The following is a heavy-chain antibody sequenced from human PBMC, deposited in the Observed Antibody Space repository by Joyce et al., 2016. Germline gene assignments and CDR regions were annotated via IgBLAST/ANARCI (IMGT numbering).Heavy chain of an antibody. Sequence: EVQLVESGGLVGQPGGSLRLSCATSGFTFKDYPMHWVRQPPGKGLEWVYLISRDGDITYYGDSVKGRFTISRDNSKNSLYLEINSLRLEDTALYFCAKENTNMVTFDSWGQGSLVTVSS. CDR1: GFTFKDYP. D-gene: IGHD5-18*01. CDR3: AKENTNMVTFDS. J-gene: IGHJ4*02. V-gene: IGHV3-43*01. CDR2: ISRDGDIT.